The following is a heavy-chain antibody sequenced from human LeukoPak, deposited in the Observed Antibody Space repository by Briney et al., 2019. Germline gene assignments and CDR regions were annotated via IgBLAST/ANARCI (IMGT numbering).Heavy chain of an antibody. CDR2: TYYKSKWYS. CDR1: GDNVSSNSAA. D-gene: IGHD5-12*01. J-gene: IGHJ5*02. V-gene: IGHV6-1*01. Sequence: SQTLSLTYAISGDNVSSNSAAWSWIRQSPSRGLEWLGRTYYKSKWYSDYALSVKSRIVINADPSKNQFSLQLKSVTPEDTAVYYCARDPESHIVATGWFDPWGQGTLVTVSS. CDR3: ARDPESHIVATGWFDP.